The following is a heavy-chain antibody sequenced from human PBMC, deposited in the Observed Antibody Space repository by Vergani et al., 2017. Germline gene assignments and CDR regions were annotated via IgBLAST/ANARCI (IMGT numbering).Heavy chain of an antibody. J-gene: IGHJ5*01. CDR2: IKSDWSST. CDR3: ARARCIETCYMSNWLDS. D-gene: IGHD3-9*01. CDR1: GFSFNRYW. V-gene: IGHV3-74*03. Sequence: VQLVESGGGFFQPGGSLRLSCSASGFSFNRYWMHWVRQVPGKGLLWVSRIKSDWSSTAYADSVKGRFTISRDNAQNTLYLQMNSLRVEDTGVYYCARARCIETCYMSNWLDSWGQGTLVTVSS.